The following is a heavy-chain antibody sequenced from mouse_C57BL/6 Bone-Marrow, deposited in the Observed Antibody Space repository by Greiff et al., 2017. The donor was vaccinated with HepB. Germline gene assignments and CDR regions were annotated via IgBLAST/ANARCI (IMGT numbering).Heavy chain of an antibody. Sequence: QVQLKESGPGLVAPSQSLSITCTVSGFSLTSYGVDWVRQPPGKGLEWLGVIWGGGSTNYNSALMSRLSISKDNSKSQVFLKMNSLQTDDTAMYYCAKRKVDYYGSSYDWYFDVWGTGTTVTVSS. V-gene: IGHV2-9*01. CDR2: IWGGGST. CDR1: GFSLTSYG. J-gene: IGHJ1*03. D-gene: IGHD1-1*01. CDR3: AKRKVDYYGSSYDWYFDV.